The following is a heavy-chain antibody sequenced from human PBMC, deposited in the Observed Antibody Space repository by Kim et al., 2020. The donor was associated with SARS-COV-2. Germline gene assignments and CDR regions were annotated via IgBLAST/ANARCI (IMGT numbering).Heavy chain of an antibody. CDR3: ARGEWMEAYCGGDCYPLGDY. Sequence: GGSLRLSCAASGFTFSSYSMNWVRQAPGKGLEWVSYISSSSSTIYYADSVKGRFTISRDNAKNSLYLQMNSLRDEDTAVYYCARGEWMEAYCGGDCYPLGDYWGQGTLVTVSS. V-gene: IGHV3-48*02. J-gene: IGHJ4*02. CDR1: GFTFSSYS. CDR2: ISSSSSTI. D-gene: IGHD2-21*01.